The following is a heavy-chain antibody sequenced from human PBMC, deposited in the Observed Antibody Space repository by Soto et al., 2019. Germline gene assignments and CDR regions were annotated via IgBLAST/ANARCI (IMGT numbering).Heavy chain of an antibody. CDR3: AAGGKRWVPSPFGY. J-gene: IGHJ4*02. D-gene: IGHD3-10*01. CDR2: FDPEDGET. Sequence: QVQLVQSGAEVKKPGASVKVSCKVSGHTLTELSMHWVRLAPGKGLEWMGGFDPEDGETISAQKFQGRVNMTQDTSTDPTYLELSRLRSEDTAVYYCAAGGKRWVPSPFGYWGQGTLVTISS. V-gene: IGHV1-24*01. CDR1: GHTLTELS.